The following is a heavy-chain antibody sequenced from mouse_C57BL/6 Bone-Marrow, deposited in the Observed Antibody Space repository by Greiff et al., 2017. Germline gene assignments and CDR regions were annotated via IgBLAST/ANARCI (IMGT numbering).Heavy chain of an antibody. CDR1: GYTFTSYG. CDR3: ARHYG. CDR2: IYPRSGNT. Sequence: VQLQESGAELARPGASVKLSCKASGYTFTSYGISWVKQRTGQGLEWIGEIYPRSGNTYYNEKFKGKATLTADNSSRTAYMELRSLTSECAAVYFCARHYGWGQGTSVTVSS. J-gene: IGHJ4*01. V-gene: IGHV1-81*01. D-gene: IGHD1-1*01.